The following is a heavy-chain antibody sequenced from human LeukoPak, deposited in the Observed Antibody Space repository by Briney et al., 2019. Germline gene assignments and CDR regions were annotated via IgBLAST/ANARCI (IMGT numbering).Heavy chain of an antibody. Sequence: GGSLRLSCAASAFTFSTHAMSWVRQAPGKGLEWVSAISGSGAITYYADSVKGRFTISRDNSKNTLYLQMNSLRAEDTAVYYCAKSGYSYGRFDYWGQGTLVTVSS. CDR1: AFTFSTHA. D-gene: IGHD5-18*01. V-gene: IGHV3-23*01. CDR2: ISGSGAIT. J-gene: IGHJ4*02. CDR3: AKSGYSYGRFDY.